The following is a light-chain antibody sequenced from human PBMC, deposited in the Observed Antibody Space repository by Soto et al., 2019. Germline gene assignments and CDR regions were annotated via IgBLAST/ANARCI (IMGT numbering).Light chain of an antibody. CDR2: EGS. CDR3: QSFDSSLSDSWV. CDR1: SSDVGSYNL. J-gene: IGLJ3*02. Sequence: QSALTQPASVSGSPGQSITISCTGTSSDVGSYNLVSWYQQHPGKAPKLMIYEGSKRPSGVSNRFSGSKSGNTASLTISGLQAEDVADYYCQSFDSSLSDSWVFGGGTKLTVL. V-gene: IGLV2-14*02.